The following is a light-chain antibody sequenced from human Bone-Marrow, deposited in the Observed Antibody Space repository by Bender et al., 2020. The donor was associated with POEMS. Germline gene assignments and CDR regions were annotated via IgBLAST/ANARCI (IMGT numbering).Light chain of an antibody. CDR2: RSN. J-gene: IGLJ2*01. Sequence: QSVLTQPPSASGAPGQRVTISCSGSSSNIGSNYVNWYQQLPGTAPKLLIYRSNERPSAVPDRFSGSKSGTSASLAIRGLRTEDEADYYCVAWDDTLNGWVFGGGTKLTVL. CDR1: SSNIGSNY. CDR3: VAWDDTLNGWV. V-gene: IGLV1-47*01.